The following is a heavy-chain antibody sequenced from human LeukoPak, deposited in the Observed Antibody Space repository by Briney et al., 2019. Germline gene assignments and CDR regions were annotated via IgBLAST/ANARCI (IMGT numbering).Heavy chain of an antibody. CDR1: GLSLSNFW. V-gene: IGHV3-7*01. CDR2: IEKDGKDI. CDR3: VTDGDQWTYFEY. Sequence: GGSLRLSCAASGLSLSNFWMHWVRHAPGKGLEWVASIEKDGKDIKYVDSVKGRFTLSRDNAKNSVYLQMNSRRTGDMALYYCVTDGDQWTYFEYWGQGTLVTVSS. J-gene: IGHJ4*02. D-gene: IGHD6-19*01.